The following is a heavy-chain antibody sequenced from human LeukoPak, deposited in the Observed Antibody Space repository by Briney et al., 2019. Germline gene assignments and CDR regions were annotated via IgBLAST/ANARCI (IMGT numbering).Heavy chain of an antibody. CDR3: ARGYCSSTSCYYYYGMDV. CDR1: GGSFSGYY. CDR2: INHSGST. Sequence: PSETLSLTCAVYGGSFSGYYWSWIGQPPGKGLEWIGEINHSGSTNYNPSLKSRVTISVDTSKDQFSLKLSSVTTADTAVYYCARGYCSSTSCYYYYGMDVWGQGTTVTVSS. D-gene: IGHD2-2*01. V-gene: IGHV4-34*01. J-gene: IGHJ6*02.